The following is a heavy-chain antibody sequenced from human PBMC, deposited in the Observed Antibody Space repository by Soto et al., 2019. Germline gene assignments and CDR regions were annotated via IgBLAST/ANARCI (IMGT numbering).Heavy chain of an antibody. CDR1: GFAFSDYF. Sequence: EVQLVESGGGLVQPGGSLRLSCAASGFAFSDYFIDWVRQAPGKGLEWVGRVRNRVSGYTTEYAASVKGRFTISRDDSKNSVHLQMNSLRTADTAVYYRVRDRSWSYESWGLGTLVTVS. D-gene: IGHD1-26*01. J-gene: IGHJ5*02. CDR3: VRDRSWSYES. V-gene: IGHV3-72*01. CDR2: VRNRVSGYTT.